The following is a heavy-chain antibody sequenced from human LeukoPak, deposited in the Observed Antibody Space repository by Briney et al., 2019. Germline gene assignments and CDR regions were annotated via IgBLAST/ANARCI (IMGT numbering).Heavy chain of an antibody. D-gene: IGHD3-10*01. CDR1: GYTFTSYG. CDR3: ARDLERITMVRGVGDY. CDR2: ISAYNGNT. J-gene: IGHJ4*02. Sequence: GAPVKVSCKASGYTFTSYGISWVRQAPGQGLEWMGWISAYNGNTHYAQKLQGRVTMTTDTSTSTAYMELRSLRSDDMAVYYCARDLERITMVRGVGDYWGQGTLVTVSS. V-gene: IGHV1-18*03.